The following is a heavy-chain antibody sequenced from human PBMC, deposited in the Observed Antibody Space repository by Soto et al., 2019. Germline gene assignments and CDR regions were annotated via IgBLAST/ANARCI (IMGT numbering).Heavy chain of an antibody. Sequence: HPGGSLRLSCAASGFTFSSYGMHWVRQAPGKGLEWVAVISYDGSNKYYADSVKGRFTISRDNSKNTLYLQMNSLRAEDTAVYYCAKALGSSSPFFDYWGQGTLVTVSS. V-gene: IGHV3-30*18. CDR1: GFTFSSYG. CDR3: AKALGSSSPFFDY. CDR2: ISYDGSNK. J-gene: IGHJ4*02. D-gene: IGHD6-6*01.